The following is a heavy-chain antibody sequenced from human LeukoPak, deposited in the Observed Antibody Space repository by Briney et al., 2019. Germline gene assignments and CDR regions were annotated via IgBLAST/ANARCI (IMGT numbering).Heavy chain of an antibody. Sequence: ESGPVLVKPTEPLTLTFTVSGFSLTTGTMGVSWIRQPPGKALEWLAHIFPDDEKLYTTSLKSRLTISKDTSKSQVVLTMTSMDPVDTATYYCARPADNSGWYDFNFWGQGILVTVSS. J-gene: IGHJ4*02. CDR1: GFSLTTGTMG. CDR3: ARPADNSGWYDFNF. CDR2: IFPDDEK. D-gene: IGHD6-19*01. V-gene: IGHV2-26*02.